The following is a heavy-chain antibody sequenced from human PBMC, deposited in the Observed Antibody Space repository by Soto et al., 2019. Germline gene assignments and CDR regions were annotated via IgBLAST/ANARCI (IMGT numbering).Heavy chain of an antibody. CDR2: INPSGGST. CDR1: GYTFTSYY. CDR3: GIAAAGLDAFDI. J-gene: IGHJ3*02. Sequence: ASVKVSCKASGYTFTSYYMHWVRQAPGQGLEWMGIINPSGGSTSYAQKFQGRVTMTRDTPTSTVYMELSSLRSEDTAVYYCGIAAAGLDAFDIWGQGTMVTVSS. D-gene: IGHD6-13*01. V-gene: IGHV1-46*01.